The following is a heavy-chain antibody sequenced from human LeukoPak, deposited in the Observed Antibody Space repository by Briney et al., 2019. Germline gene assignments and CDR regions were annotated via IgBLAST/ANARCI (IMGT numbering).Heavy chain of an antibody. D-gene: IGHD2-2*02. J-gene: IGHJ4*02. CDR1: GFTFSNYA. CDR2: ISYDGSKK. Sequence: PGRSLRLSCAASGFTFSNYAMHWVRQAPHKGLEWVAVISYDGSKKYYADSVKGRFTISRDNSKNTLSLQMDSLRVEDTAMYYCAKSYTDSLSFDYWGQGTPVTVSS. V-gene: IGHV3-30-3*02. CDR3: AKSYTDSLSFDY.